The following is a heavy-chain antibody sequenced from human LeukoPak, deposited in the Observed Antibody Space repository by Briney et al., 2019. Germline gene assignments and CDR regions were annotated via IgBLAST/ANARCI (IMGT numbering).Heavy chain of an antibody. V-gene: IGHV3-21*01. D-gene: IGHD3-3*01. CDR1: GFTFSTYS. CDR3: ARDFLHGFWSGYFVYYYYGMDV. J-gene: IGHJ6*02. Sequence: GGSLRLSCAASGFTFSTYSMHWVRQAPGKGLEWVSSISSSSSYIYYADSVKGRFTISRDNSKNTLYLQMNSLRAEDTAVYYCARDFLHGFWSGYFVYYYYGMDVWGQGTTVTVSS. CDR2: ISSSSSYI.